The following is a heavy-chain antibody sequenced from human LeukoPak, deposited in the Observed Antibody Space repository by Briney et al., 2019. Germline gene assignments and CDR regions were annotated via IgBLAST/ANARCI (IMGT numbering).Heavy chain of an antibody. V-gene: IGHV4-59*08. CDR2: IYYSGST. Sequence: SETLSLTCTVSGGSISSYYWSWIRQPPGKGLEWIGYIYYSGSTDYNPSLTSRVTISVDTSKNQFSLKLSSVTAADTAVYYCARLRTTVVTQAYYFDYWGQGTLVTVSS. D-gene: IGHD4-23*01. J-gene: IGHJ4*02. CDR1: GGSISSYY. CDR3: ARLRTTVVTQAYYFDY.